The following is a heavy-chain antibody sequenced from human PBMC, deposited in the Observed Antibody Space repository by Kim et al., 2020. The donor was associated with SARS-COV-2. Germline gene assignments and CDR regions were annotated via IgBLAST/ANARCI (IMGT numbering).Heavy chain of an antibody. CDR2: ISSSGSDI. D-gene: IGHD3-22*01. V-gene: IGHV3-48*02. CDR1: GFSLITYS. J-gene: IGHJ4*02. Sequence: GGSLRLSCKVSGFSLITYSLNWVRQAPGKGLQWVSSISSSGSDIHYADSVKGRFTISRDIAQNSLYLQMNSLRDEDAAVYFCARDLKGYYSSDYWGQGTLVTVSS. CDR3: ARDLKGYYSSDY.